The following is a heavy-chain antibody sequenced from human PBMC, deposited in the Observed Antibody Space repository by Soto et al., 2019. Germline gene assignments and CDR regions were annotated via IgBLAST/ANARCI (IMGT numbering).Heavy chain of an antibody. D-gene: IGHD2-2*01. CDR3: AKIPQAYCSSSNCEN. V-gene: IGHV3-23*01. CDR2: LSGSGGST. CDR1: GFTVSSNY. J-gene: IGHJ4*02. Sequence: GGSLRLSCAASGFTVSSNYMSWVRQAPGKGLEWVSGLSGSGGSTYYADSVKGRFTISRDNSKNTLYLQMNGLRAEDTAVYYCAKIPQAYCSSSNCENWGQGARVTVSS.